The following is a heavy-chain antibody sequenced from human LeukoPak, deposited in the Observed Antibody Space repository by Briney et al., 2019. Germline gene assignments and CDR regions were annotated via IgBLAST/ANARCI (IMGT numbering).Heavy chain of an antibody. CDR3: AKEGKKVGSTYDFDS. D-gene: IGHD1-26*01. V-gene: IGHV3-23*01. CDR2: VSGRGNNT. CDR1: GFTFSIYA. J-gene: IGHJ4*02. Sequence: GGSLRLSCGACGFTFSIYAMSWARQAPGKGLEWVSGVSGRGNNTYYADSVKGRFTISRDNSKNTLHLQMNSLRAEDTAVYYCAKEGKKVGSTYDFDSWGQGTLVTVSS.